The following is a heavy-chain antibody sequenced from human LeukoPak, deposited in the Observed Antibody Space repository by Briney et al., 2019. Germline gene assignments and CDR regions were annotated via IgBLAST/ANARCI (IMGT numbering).Heavy chain of an antibody. CDR2: MNPNSGNT. CDR3: ARVPSNVLRYFDWPPVGYYYYMDV. Sequence: ASVKVSCKASGYTFTSYDINWVRQATGQGLEWMGWMNPNSGNTGYAQKFQGRVTITRNTSISTAYMELSSLRSEDTAVYYCARVPSNVLRYFDWPPVGYYYYMDVWGKGTTVTISS. CDR1: GYTFTSYD. D-gene: IGHD3-9*01. V-gene: IGHV1-8*03. J-gene: IGHJ6*03.